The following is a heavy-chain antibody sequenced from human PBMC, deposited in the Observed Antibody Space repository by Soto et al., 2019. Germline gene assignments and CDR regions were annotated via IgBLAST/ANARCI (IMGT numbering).Heavy chain of an antibody. V-gene: IGHV4-61*01. CDR2: IYYSGST. D-gene: IGHD3-22*01. CDR3: ARVCTDSSGYYYPFDY. J-gene: IGHJ4*02. Sequence: SETLSLTCTVSGGSVSSGSYYWSWIRQPPGKGLEWIGYIYYSGSTNYNPSLKSRVTISVDTSKNQFSLKLSSVTAADTAVYYCARVCTDSSGYYYPFDYWGQGTLVTVPS. CDR1: GGSVSSGSYY.